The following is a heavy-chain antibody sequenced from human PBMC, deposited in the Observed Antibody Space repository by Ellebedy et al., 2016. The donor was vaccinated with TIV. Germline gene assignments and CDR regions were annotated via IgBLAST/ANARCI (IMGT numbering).Heavy chain of an antibody. CDR1: GGSISSYY. J-gene: IGHJ6*02. Sequence: MPSETLSLTCTVSGGSISSYYWSWIRQPAGKGLEWIGRIYYSGSTNYNPSLKSRVTISVDTSKNQFSLKLSSVTAADTAVYYCARAAYYYYYGMDVWGQGTTVTVSS. V-gene: IGHV4-4*07. CDR3: ARAAYYYYYGMDV. CDR2: IYYSGST.